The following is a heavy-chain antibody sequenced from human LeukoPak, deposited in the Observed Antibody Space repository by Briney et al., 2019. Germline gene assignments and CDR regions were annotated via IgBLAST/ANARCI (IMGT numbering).Heavy chain of an antibody. CDR2: IWYDGSNK. D-gene: IGHD6-19*01. CDR1: GFTFSSYG. Sequence: QPGRSLRLSCAASGFTFSSYGMHWVRQAPGKGLEWVAVIWYDGSNKYYADSVKGRFTISRDNSKNTLYLQMNSLRAEDTAVYYCANDLWLVRNYWGQGTLVTVSS. CDR3: ANDLWLVRNY. V-gene: IGHV3-33*06. J-gene: IGHJ4*02.